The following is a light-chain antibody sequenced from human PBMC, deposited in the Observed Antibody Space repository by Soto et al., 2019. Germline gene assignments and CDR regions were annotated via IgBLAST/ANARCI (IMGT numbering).Light chain of an antibody. J-gene: IGKJ1*01. CDR1: QSVSNN. V-gene: IGKV3-15*01. Sequence: EIVLTQSPGTLSLSPGDSATLSCRASQSVSNNYLAWYQQKPGQSPRLLICGASTRATDFPDRFSGSGSGTELTLTISRLQSEDIAVYYCHXYYTWPRTFGQGTKVDIK. CDR2: GAS. CDR3: HXYYTWPRT.